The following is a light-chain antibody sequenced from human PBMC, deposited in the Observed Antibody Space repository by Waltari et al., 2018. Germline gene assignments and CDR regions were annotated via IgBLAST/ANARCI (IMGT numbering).Light chain of an antibody. V-gene: IGKV1-9*01. J-gene: IGKJ5*01. CDR2: AAS. Sequence: DIQLTQSPSFLSASVGDRVTFPCRASQGISSSLAWYHQKPGKAPKLLIYAASTLQSGVPSRFSGSGSGTEFTLTISSLQPEDFATYYCQQFNSYPITFGQGTRLEIK. CDR1: QGISSS. CDR3: QQFNSYPIT.